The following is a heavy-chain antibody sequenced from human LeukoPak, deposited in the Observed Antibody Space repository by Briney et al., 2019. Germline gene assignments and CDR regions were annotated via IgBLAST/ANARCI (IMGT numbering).Heavy chain of an antibody. CDR2: IYYSGST. V-gene: IGHV4-59*01. D-gene: IGHD3-22*01. Sequence: SETLSLTCTVSGGSISSYYWSWIRQPPGKGLEWIGYIYYSGSTNYNPSLKSRATISVDTSKNQFSLKLSSVTAADTAVYYCAANYYDSSGYPYWYFDLWGRGTLVTVSS. CDR3: AANYYDSSGYPYWYFDL. J-gene: IGHJ2*01. CDR1: GGSISSYY.